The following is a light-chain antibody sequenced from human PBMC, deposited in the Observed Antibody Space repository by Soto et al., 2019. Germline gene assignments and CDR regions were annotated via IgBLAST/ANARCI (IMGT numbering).Light chain of an antibody. J-gene: IGKJ3*01. Sequence: EIVMTQSPATLSVSPGERATLSCRASQRVSSNLAWYQQQPGQAPRLLIYGASTRATGIPARFSGSGSGTEFTLTISSLQSEDFAVYYCQQYNNWPRAFGPGTKVDIK. CDR2: GAS. CDR1: QRVSSN. CDR3: QQYNNWPRA. V-gene: IGKV3-15*01.